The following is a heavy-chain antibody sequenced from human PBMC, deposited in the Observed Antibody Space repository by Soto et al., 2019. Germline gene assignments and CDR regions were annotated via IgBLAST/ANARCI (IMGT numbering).Heavy chain of an antibody. D-gene: IGHD3-3*01. CDR1: GGSISSYY. J-gene: IGHJ5*02. Sequence: SETLSLTCTVSGGSISSYYWSWIRQPPGKGLEWIGYIYYSGRTNYNPSLKGRVTISVDTSKNQFSLKLSSVTAADTAVYYCARQDDFWSGSNWFDPWGQGTLVTVSS. V-gene: IGHV4-59*01. CDR2: IYYSGRT. CDR3: ARQDDFWSGSNWFDP.